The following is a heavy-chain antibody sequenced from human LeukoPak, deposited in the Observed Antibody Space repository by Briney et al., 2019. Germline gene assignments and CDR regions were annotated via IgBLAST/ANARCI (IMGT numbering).Heavy chain of an antibody. Sequence: GGSLRLSCAASGFTFSSYGMHWVRQAPGKGLEWVAVIWYDGSNKYYADSVKGRFTISRDNSKNTLYVQMNSLRAEDTAVYYCARDPYDSSGYYWSSLDYWGQGTLVTVSS. CDR3: ARDPYDSSGYYWSSLDY. J-gene: IGHJ4*02. V-gene: IGHV3-33*01. CDR1: GFTFSSYG. D-gene: IGHD3-22*01. CDR2: IWYDGSNK.